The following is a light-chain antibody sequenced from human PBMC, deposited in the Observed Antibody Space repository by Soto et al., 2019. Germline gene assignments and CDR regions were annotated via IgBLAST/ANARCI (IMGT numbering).Light chain of an antibody. Sequence: IQLTQSPSSLSASVGDRLTITCPTSQSIAIYLNWYQKKPGKAPKLLISIASSLQSGVPSRFSGSGSGTEFTLTISSLQPEDLATYYCQQSYTTPTFGGGTKLEIK. CDR1: QSIAIY. CDR2: IAS. CDR3: QQSYTTPT. V-gene: IGKV1-39*01. J-gene: IGKJ4*01.